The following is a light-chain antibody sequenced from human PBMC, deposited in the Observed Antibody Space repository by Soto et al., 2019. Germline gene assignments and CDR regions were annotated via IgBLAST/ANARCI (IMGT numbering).Light chain of an antibody. CDR1: QVIGSRY. J-gene: IGKJ2*01. CDR3: QQFGSSIPHT. V-gene: IGKV3-20*01. CDR2: GAS. Sequence: EIVMTQSPGTLSLSPGERATISCRASQVIGSRYLAWYHQKSGQAPRLLIYGASSRATGIPDRFSGSGSGTDLTLTISRLETEDFGVYYCQQFGSSIPHTFGQGTKLETK.